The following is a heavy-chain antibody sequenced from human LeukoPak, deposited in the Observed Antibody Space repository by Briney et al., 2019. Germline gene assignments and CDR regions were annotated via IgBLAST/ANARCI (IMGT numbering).Heavy chain of an antibody. CDR3: ARDSVRPYDTALFDY. CDR2: IKQDGSEK. J-gene: IGHJ4*02. D-gene: IGHD5-18*01. V-gene: IGHV3-7*01. Sequence: PGGSLRLSCAASGFTFSSYWMSWVRQAPGKGLEGVANIKQDGSEKYCVDSVKGRFTISRDNAKNSLYLQMNSLRAEDTAVYYCARDSVRPYDTALFDYWGQGTLVTVSS. CDR1: GFTFSSYW.